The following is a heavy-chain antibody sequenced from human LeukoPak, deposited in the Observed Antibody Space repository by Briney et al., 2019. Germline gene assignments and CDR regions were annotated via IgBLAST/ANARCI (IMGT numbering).Heavy chain of an antibody. D-gene: IGHD2-2*02. CDR2: ISSDSRTT. J-gene: IGHJ3*02. CDR1: GFNFNDYR. V-gene: IGHV3-48*04. Sequence: GGSLRLSCAASGFNFNDYRMNWVRQVPGKGLEDISYISSDSRTTHYADSVKGRFTISRDNAKNSLYLQMKSLRAEDTAVYYCAREDIVLVPAAIRGPNDAFDIWGQGTMVTVSS. CDR3: AREDIVLVPAAIRGPNDAFDI.